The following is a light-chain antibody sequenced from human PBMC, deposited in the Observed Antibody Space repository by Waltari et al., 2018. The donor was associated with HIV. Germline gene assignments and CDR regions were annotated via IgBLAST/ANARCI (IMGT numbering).Light chain of an antibody. J-gene: IGKJ2*01. CDR3: LQHDNFPHT. CDR1: QDIDDD. CDR2: EAT. V-gene: IGKV5-2*01. Sequence: ETTLTQSPAFMSATPGDKVNLSCKASQDIDDDLNWYKQKPGEGVILIIREATNLGPGIPQRFSGSGYGTDFTLTINNIESEDVAYYFCLQHDNFPHTFGQGTKLEIK.